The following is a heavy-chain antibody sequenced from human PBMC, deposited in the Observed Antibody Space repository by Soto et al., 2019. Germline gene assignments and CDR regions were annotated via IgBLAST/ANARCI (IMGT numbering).Heavy chain of an antibody. D-gene: IGHD3-22*01. Sequence: QVQLVESGGGVVQPGRSVRLSCVVSGFTFSTYGMHWVRQAPGKGLEWVAVIWHDGNNKYYADSVKGRFTISRDNSKNPLYLQMNSLRGEDTAVYYCARDGINVIGGVPGDDGMDVWGQGTTVTVSS. V-gene: IGHV3-33*01. CDR2: IWHDGNNK. CDR3: ARDGINVIGGVPGDDGMDV. J-gene: IGHJ6*02. CDR1: GFTFSTYG.